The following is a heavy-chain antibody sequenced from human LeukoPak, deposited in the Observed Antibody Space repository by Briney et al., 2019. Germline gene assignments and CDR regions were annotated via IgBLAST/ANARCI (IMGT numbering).Heavy chain of an antibody. D-gene: IGHD5-24*01. CDR2: IIPIFGTA. V-gene: IGHV1-69*13. CDR3: ARGPARWLQSTYYFDY. Sequence: ASVKVSCKASGGTFSSYAISWVRQAPGQGLEWMGGIIPIFGTANYAQKFQGRVTITADESTSTAYMELSRLRSDDTAVYYCARGPARWLQSTYYFDYWGQGTLVTVSS. CDR1: GGTFSSYA. J-gene: IGHJ4*02.